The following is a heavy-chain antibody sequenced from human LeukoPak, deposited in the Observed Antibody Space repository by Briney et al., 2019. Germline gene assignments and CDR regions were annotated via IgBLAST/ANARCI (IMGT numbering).Heavy chain of an antibody. J-gene: IGHJ4*02. CDR3: ARGKSGVVRVNDTADY. CDR1: GGSISSGGYY. D-gene: IGHD3-3*01. V-gene: IGHV4-31*03. CDR2: IYYSGST. Sequence: SQTLSLTCTVSGGSISSGGYYWSWIRQHPGKGLEWIGYIYYSGSTYYNPSLKSRVTISVDTSKNQFSLKLSSVTAADTAVYYCARGKSGVVRVNDTADYWGQGTLVTVSS.